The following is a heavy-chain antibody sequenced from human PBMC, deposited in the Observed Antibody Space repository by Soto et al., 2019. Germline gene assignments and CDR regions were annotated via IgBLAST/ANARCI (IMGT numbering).Heavy chain of an antibody. D-gene: IGHD2-2*01. V-gene: IGHV1-18*01. Sequence: ASVKVSCKASGYTFTSYGISWVRQAPGQGLEWMGWISAYNGNTNYAQKLQGRVTMTTDTSTSTAYMELRSLRSDDTAVYYCARGYCSSTSCYFRWFDPWGQGALVTVSS. CDR2: ISAYNGNT. CDR1: GYTFTSYG. CDR3: ARGYCSSTSCYFRWFDP. J-gene: IGHJ5*02.